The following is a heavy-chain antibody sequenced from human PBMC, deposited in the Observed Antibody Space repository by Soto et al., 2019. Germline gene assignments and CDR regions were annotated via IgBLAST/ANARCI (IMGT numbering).Heavy chain of an antibody. CDR1: GGSISSGGYY. CDR2: IYYRGRT. CDR3: ARSVFP. J-gene: IGHJ5*02. V-gene: IGHV4-31*01. Sequence: QVQLQESGPGLVKPSQTLSLTCTVSGGSISSGGYYWSWIRQHPGKGLEWIGYIYYRGRTYYNPSLNRQVTISVDTSKSQFSLKLTSVTAADTAVYYCARSVFPWGQGTLVTVSS.